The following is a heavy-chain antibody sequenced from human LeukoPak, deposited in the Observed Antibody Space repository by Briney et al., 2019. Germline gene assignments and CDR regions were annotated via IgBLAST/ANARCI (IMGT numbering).Heavy chain of an antibody. CDR3: ARSVGGSSVGQLNYYYYMDV. Sequence: SVKVSCKASGGTFSSYAISWVRQAPGQGLEWMGGIIPIFGTANYAQKFQGRVTITTDESTSTAYMELSSLRSEDTAVYYCARSVGGSSVGQLNYYYYMDVWGKGTTLTVSS. CDR2: IIPIFGTA. J-gene: IGHJ6*03. CDR1: GGTFSSYA. D-gene: IGHD6-6*01. V-gene: IGHV1-69*05.